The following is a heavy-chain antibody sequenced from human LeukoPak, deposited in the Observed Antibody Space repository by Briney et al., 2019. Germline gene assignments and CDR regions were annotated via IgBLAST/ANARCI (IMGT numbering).Heavy chain of an antibody. CDR2: IYHSGST. CDR3: ARAGGIAARVYFDY. J-gene: IGHJ4*02. CDR1: GGSISSGGYY. Sequence: SQTLSLTCTVSGGSISSGGYYWSWIRQPPGKGLEWIGYIYHSGSTYYNPSLKSRVTISVDRSKNQFSLKLSSVTAADTAVYYCARAGGIAARVYFDYWGQGTLVTVSS. V-gene: IGHV4-30-2*01. D-gene: IGHD6-6*01.